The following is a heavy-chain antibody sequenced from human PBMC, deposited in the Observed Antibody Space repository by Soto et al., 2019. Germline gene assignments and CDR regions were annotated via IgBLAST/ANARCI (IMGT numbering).Heavy chain of an antibody. J-gene: IGHJ4*02. D-gene: IGHD3-22*01. CDR2: IHYRGST. CDR3: ARDFPIYDRVRGGFDY. Sequence: SESPSLTCTVSGCSVRSGSYYLSWIRQPPGKGLGWIGYIHYRGSTNYNPPLKSRVTISVDTSKNQFSLKLSSVTAADTAVYYCARDFPIYDRVRGGFDYWGQGTLVTVSS. V-gene: IGHV4-61*01. CDR1: GCSVRSGSYY.